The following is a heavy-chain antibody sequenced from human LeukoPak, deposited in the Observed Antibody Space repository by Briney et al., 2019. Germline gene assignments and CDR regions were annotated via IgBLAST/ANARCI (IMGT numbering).Heavy chain of an antibody. J-gene: IGHJ4*02. D-gene: IGHD6-13*01. CDR3: TTGTITGPGFDF. CDR2: IKSKPVGGTT. Sequence: PGGSLRLSCAASGFSFSDAWMNWVRQAPGKGLEWVGRIKSKPVGGTTDYAAPVKGRFTCSRDDSKNTVHLQMNSLKTEDTAVYFCTTGTITGPGFDFWGQGTLVTVSS. V-gene: IGHV3-15*07. CDR1: GFSFSDAW.